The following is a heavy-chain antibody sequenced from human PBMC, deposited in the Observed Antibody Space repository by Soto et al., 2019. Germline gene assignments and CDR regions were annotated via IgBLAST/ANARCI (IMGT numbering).Heavy chain of an antibody. D-gene: IGHD3-9*01. CDR1: GGSISRSSHY. J-gene: IGHJ5*02. CDR2: ISYSGST. CDR3: AGGLRYFDP. Sequence: SETLSLTCTVSGGSISRSSHYWGWIRQPPGKGLEWIASISYSGSTYYNPSLKSRVTISADTSKNQFSLKLSSVTAADTAVYYCAGGLRYFDPWGQGTLVTVSS. V-gene: IGHV4-39*01.